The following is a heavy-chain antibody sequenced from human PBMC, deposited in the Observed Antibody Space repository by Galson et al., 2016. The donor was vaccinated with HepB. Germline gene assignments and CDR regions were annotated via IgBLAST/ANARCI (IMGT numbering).Heavy chain of an antibody. D-gene: IGHD4-11*01. CDR3: ARDDYPKYYYGMDV. CDR2: ISYDGSNK. V-gene: IGHV3-30-3*01. J-gene: IGHJ6*02. CDR1: GFPFSNNA. Sequence: SLRLSCAASGFPFSNNAMHWVRQAPGKGLEWVAVISYDGSNKYYADSVKDRFTISRDNSKNTLYLQMNSLRAEDTAVYYCARDDYPKYYYGMDVWGQGTTVTVSS.